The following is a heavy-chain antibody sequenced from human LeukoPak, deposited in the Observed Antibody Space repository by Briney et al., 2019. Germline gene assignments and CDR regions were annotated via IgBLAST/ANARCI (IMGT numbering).Heavy chain of an antibody. CDR3: ARHYDSSGYYYY. J-gene: IGHJ4*02. Sequence: GGSLRLSCAASGFTFSSYWMSWVRQAPGKGLEWVSSISSSSSYIYYADSVKGRFTISRDNAKNSLYLQMNSLRAEDTAVYYCARHYDSSGYYYYWGQGTLVTVSS. CDR1: GFTFSSYW. D-gene: IGHD3-22*01. CDR2: ISSSSSYI. V-gene: IGHV3-21*01.